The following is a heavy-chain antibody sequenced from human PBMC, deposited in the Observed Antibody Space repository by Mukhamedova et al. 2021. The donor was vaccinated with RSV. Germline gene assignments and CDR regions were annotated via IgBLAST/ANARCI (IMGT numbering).Heavy chain of an antibody. Sequence: INARNGNAKNRQKFQGRVTITRDTSATTAYMELSSLTYEDTAVYFCARGGFWEPLVNWGQGTLVTVSS. CDR3: ARGGFWEPLVN. D-gene: IGHD1-26*01. V-gene: IGHV1-3*01. J-gene: IGHJ1*01. CDR2: INARNGNA.